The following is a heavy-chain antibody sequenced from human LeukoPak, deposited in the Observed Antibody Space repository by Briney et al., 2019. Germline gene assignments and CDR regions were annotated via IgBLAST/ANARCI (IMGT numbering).Heavy chain of an antibody. Sequence: SETLSLTCTVSGGSISTHYWSWIRQPPGKGLEWIGYIYYTGSTNYNPSLKSRVTMAIDTSKNQFSLELTFVSAADTAVYYCAGAQYASGSFFDYWGQGTLATVSS. CDR1: GGSISTHY. CDR3: AGAQYASGSFFDY. D-gene: IGHD3-10*01. CDR2: IYYTGST. J-gene: IGHJ4*02. V-gene: IGHV4-59*11.